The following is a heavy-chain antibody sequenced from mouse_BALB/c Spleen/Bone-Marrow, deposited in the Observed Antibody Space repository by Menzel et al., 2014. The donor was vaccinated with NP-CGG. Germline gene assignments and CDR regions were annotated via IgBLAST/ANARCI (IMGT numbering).Heavy chain of an antibody. CDR2: IWAGGST. V-gene: IGHV2-9*02. Sequence: VKLMESGPGLVAPSQSLSITGTVSGFSLTSYGVHWVRQPPGKGLEWLGVIWAGGSTNYNSALMSRPSISKDNSKSQVFLKMNSLQTDDTAMYYCARGSLLRLRYYAMDYWGQGTSVTVSS. D-gene: IGHD1-2*01. CDR3: ARGSLLRLRYYAMDY. CDR1: GFSLTSYG. J-gene: IGHJ4*01.